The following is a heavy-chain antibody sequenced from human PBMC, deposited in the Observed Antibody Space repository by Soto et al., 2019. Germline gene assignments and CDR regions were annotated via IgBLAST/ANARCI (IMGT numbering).Heavy chain of an antibody. CDR3: ARAYRSPANLDY. V-gene: IGHV4-30-4*01. D-gene: IGHD6-19*01. CDR2: IYYSGST. CDR1: GGSISSGDYY. J-gene: IGHJ4*02. Sequence: QVQLQESGPGLVKPSQTLSLTCTVSGGSISSGDYYWSWIRQPPGKGLEWIGYIYYSGSTYYNPSPXSXXTLSVDTSNSQFSLKLSSVTAADTAVYYGARAYRSPANLDYRGQGTLVTVSS.